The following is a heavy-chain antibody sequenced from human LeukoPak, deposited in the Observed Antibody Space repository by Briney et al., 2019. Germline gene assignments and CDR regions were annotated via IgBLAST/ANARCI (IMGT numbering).Heavy chain of an antibody. CDR1: GFTFGDYT. CDR2: ITANARSK. CDR3: ARGPSSYFYMDV. V-gene: IGHV3-64*02. Sequence: GGSLRLSCAGSGFTFGDYTMHWVRQGPGKGLEYVSAITANARSKYHADSVRGRFTISRDNSKDTLYLQMGSLRPEDTAVYYCARGPSSYFYMDVWGKGTTVTISS. J-gene: IGHJ6*03.